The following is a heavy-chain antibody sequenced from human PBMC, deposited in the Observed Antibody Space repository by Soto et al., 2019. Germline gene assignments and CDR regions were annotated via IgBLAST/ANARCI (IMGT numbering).Heavy chain of an antibody. CDR3: ARARGYSSSWYSTYYYYYGMDV. J-gene: IGHJ6*02. D-gene: IGHD6-13*01. CDR1: GGSVSSGGYY. Sequence: PSETLSLTCTVSGGSVSSGGYYWSWIRQPPGKGLEWIGYIYYSGSTNYNPSLKSRVTISLDTSKNQFSLKLSSVTAADTAVYYCARARGYSSSWYSTYYYYYGMDVWGQGTTVTVSS. V-gene: IGHV4-61*08. CDR2: IYYSGST.